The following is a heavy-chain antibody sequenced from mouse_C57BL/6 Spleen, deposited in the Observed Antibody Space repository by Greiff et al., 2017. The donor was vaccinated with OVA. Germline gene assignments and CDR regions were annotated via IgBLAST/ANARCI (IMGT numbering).Heavy chain of an antibody. CDR2: INPNNGGT. Sequence: VQLQQSGPELVKPGASVKISCKASGYTFTDYYMNWVKQSHGKSLEWIGDINPNNGGTSYNQKFKGKATLTVDKSSSTAYMELRSLTSEDSAVYYCASNGNYGGFDYWGQGTTLTVSS. D-gene: IGHD2-1*01. CDR1: GYTFTDYY. V-gene: IGHV1-26*01. CDR3: ASNGNYGGFDY. J-gene: IGHJ2*01.